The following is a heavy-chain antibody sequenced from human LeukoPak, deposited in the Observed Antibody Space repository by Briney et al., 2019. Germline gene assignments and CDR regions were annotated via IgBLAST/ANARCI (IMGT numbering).Heavy chain of an antibody. CDR3: ARVTSGSDAFDI. J-gene: IGHJ3*02. D-gene: IGHD3-10*01. Sequence: SQTLSLTCTVSGGSISSGGYYWSWIRQRPGKGLEWIGYIYYSGSTYYNPSLKSRVTISVDTSKNQFSLKLSSVTAADTAVYYCARVTSGSDAFDIWGQGTMVTVSS. V-gene: IGHV4-31*03. CDR2: IYYSGST. CDR1: GGSISSGGYY.